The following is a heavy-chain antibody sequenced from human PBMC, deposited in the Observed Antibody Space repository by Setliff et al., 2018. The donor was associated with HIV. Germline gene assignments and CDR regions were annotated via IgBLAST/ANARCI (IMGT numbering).Heavy chain of an antibody. CDR1: GASISSYY. CDR3: AKSSPSIGYISDY. Sequence: SETLSLTCSVSGASISSYYWSWIRQPPGKGLEWIGYISPTGNTNYNPSLKSRVTISTDTSKNQFSLNVRSVTAADTAVYFCAKSSPSIGYISDYWGQGTLVTVSS. J-gene: IGHJ4*02. V-gene: IGHV4-59*03. CDR2: ISPTGNT. D-gene: IGHD5-12*01.